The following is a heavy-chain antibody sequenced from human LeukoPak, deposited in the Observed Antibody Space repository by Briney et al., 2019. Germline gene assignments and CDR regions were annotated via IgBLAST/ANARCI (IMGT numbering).Heavy chain of an antibody. V-gene: IGHV3-21*01. CDR1: GFTFSSYS. Sequence: TGGSLRLSCAASGFTFSSYSMNWVRQAPGKGLEWVSSISSSSSYIYYADSVKGRFTISRDNAKNSLYLQMNSLRAEDTAVYYCARDPVDYYDSSGSRGWGQGTLVTVSS. CDR2: ISSSSSYI. CDR3: ARDPVDYYDSSGSRG. D-gene: IGHD3-22*01. J-gene: IGHJ4*02.